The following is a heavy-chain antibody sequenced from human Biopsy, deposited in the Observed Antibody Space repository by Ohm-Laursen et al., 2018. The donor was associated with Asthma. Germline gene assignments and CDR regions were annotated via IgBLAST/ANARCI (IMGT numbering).Heavy chain of an antibody. J-gene: IGHJ6*02. Sequence: SQTLSLTCTVSYGSITSGGYYWTWIRQTPGKGLEWIGESDHRGNTNTNPTLKSRVTISKAKSANEFSLKMKSVTAADTAIYYCARGPEWSGLDIWGQGTTVTVSS. CDR1: YGSITSGGYY. CDR2: SDHRGNT. CDR3: ARGPEWSGLDI. D-gene: IGHD3-3*01. V-gene: IGHV4-31*03.